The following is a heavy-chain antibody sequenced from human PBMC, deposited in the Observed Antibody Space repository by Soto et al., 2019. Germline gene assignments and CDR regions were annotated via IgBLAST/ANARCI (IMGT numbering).Heavy chain of an antibody. Sequence: ASLKVSCKACGYSFTSYGIIWVRQAPGQGLEWMGWISAYNGNTNYAQKLQGRVTMTTDTSTSTAYMELRSLRSDDTAVYYCARVVTAMPFDYWGQGTLVTVS. V-gene: IGHV1-18*01. CDR2: ISAYNGNT. J-gene: IGHJ4*02. D-gene: IGHD2-21*02. CDR3: ARVVTAMPFDY. CDR1: GYSFTSYG.